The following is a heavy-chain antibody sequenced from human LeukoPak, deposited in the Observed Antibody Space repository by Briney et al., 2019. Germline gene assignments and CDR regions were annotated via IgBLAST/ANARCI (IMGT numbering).Heavy chain of an antibody. CDR3: AKPSVDTSMVDSHFDS. CDR1: GFTFSTYA. CDR2: ISGSGGST. Sequence: GGSLRLSCAASGFTFSTYAMSWVRQAPGKGLEWVSGISGSGGSTFYADSVKGRFTISRDNSKNTLYVQMKSLRAEDAAVYYCAKPSVDTSMVDSHFDSWGQGTLVTVSS. J-gene: IGHJ4*02. D-gene: IGHD5-18*01. V-gene: IGHV3-23*01.